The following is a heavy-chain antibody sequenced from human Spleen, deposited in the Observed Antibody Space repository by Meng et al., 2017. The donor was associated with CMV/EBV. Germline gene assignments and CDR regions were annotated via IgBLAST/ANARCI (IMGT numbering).Heavy chain of an antibody. D-gene: IGHD4-17*01. J-gene: IGHJ4*02. CDR1: RFTVNPFS. CDR3: ARDPKDYGDYVFDY. Sequence: RFTVNPFSMTWVRQAPRKGLEWVSSISSSGNYIYYADSVKGRFTISRDNAKNSLYLQMNSLRAEDTAIYYCARDPKDYGDYVFDYWGQGTLVTVSS. CDR2: ISSSGNYI. V-gene: IGHV3-21*01.